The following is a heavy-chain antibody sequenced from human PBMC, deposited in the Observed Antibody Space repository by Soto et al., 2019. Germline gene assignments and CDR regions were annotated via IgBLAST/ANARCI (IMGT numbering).Heavy chain of an antibody. V-gene: IGHV1-69*02. Sequence: QVQLVQSGAEVKKPGSSVKVSCKASGGTFSSYTISWVRQAPGQGLEWMGRIIPILGIANYAQKFQGRVTTTADKSKSTADMELSRLRSEDTAVYYCARATTGIVGATTFDYWGQGTLVTVSS. D-gene: IGHD1-26*01. CDR1: GGTFSSYT. J-gene: IGHJ4*02. CDR3: ARATTGIVGATTFDY. CDR2: IIPILGIA.